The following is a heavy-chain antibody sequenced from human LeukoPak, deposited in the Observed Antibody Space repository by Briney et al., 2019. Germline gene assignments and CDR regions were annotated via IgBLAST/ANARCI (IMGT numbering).Heavy chain of an antibody. V-gene: IGHV4-30-4*08. D-gene: IGHD4-23*01. Sequence: SETLSLTCTVSAGSISSSSHHWGWIRQPPGKGLEWIGYIYYSGSTYYNPSLKSRVTISVDTSKNQFSLKLSSVTAADTAVYYCARDLLNEGNHLDYWGQGTLVTVSS. CDR3: ARDLLNEGNHLDY. CDR1: AGSISSSSHH. J-gene: IGHJ4*02. CDR2: IYYSGST.